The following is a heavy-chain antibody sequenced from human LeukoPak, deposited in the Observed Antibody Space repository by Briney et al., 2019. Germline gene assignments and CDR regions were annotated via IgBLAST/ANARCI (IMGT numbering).Heavy chain of an antibody. CDR2: ISYDGSNK. Sequence: GGSLRLSCAASGCTFSSYAMHWVRQAPGKGLEWVAVISYDGSNKYYADSVKGRFTISRDNSKNTLYLQMNSLRAEDTAVYYCAAGYSYGPAVFDYWGQGTLVTVSS. D-gene: IGHD5-18*01. CDR1: GCTFSSYA. J-gene: IGHJ4*02. CDR3: AAGYSYGPAVFDY. V-gene: IGHV3-30*04.